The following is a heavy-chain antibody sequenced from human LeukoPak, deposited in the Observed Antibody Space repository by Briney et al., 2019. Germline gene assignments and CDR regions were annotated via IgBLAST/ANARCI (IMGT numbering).Heavy chain of an antibody. J-gene: IGHJ4*02. V-gene: IGHV3-23*01. D-gene: IGHD1/OR15-1a*01. CDR1: GFTFSSYA. Sequence: GGSLRLSCAASGFTFSSYAMSWVRQAPGKGLEWVSGISGSGDNTYYADSVKGRFTISRDNSKNTLYLQMNSLRAEDTAAYYCANGKQLDYWGQGTLVTVSS. CDR3: ANGKQLDY. CDR2: ISGSGDNT.